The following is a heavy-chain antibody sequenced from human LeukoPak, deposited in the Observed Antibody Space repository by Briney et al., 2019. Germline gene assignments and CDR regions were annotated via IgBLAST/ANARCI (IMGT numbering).Heavy chain of an antibody. J-gene: IGHJ3*02. CDR2: IYSGGST. CDR3: ARGSSSGAMGGAFNI. CDR1: GFTVSNTY. D-gene: IGHD1-26*01. Sequence: PGGSLRLSCAASGFTVSNTYVTWVRQAPGKGLEWVSVIYSGGSTFHADSVKGRFTISRDNSKNTLYLQMNSLRAEDTAVYYCARGSSSGAMGGAFNIWGQGTMVTVSS. V-gene: IGHV3-53*01.